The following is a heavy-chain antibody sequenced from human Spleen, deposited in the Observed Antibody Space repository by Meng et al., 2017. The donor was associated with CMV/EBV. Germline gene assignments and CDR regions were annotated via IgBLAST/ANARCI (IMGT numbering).Heavy chain of an antibody. CDR3: ARVKSTIFGVVGRFHYYYGMDV. CDR2: ISAYNGNT. J-gene: IGHJ6*02. D-gene: IGHD3-3*01. Sequence: ASVKVSCKASGYTFTSYGIRWVRQAPGQGLEWMGWISAYNGNTNYAQKLQGRVTMTTDTSTSTAYMELRSLRSDDTAVYYCARVKSTIFGVVGRFHYYYGMDVWGQGTTVTVSS. CDR1: GYTFTSYG. V-gene: IGHV1-18*01.